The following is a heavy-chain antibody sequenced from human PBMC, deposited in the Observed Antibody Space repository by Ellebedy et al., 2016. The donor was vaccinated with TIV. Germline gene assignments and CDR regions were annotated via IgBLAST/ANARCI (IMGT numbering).Heavy chain of an antibody. CDR3: AKDQVDY. Sequence: PGGSLRLSCITSGFTFKNYAMSWVRQAPGKGLQWVSGIGATGTSTHYADSVKGRFTISRDNSKNTLYLEMNSLRVEDTAVYYCAKDQVDYWGQGTLVTVSS. CDR1: GFTFKNYA. CDR2: IGATGTST. V-gene: IGHV3-23*01. J-gene: IGHJ4*02.